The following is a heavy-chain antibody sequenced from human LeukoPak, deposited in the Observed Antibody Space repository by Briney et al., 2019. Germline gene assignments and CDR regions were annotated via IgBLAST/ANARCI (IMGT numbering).Heavy chain of an antibody. D-gene: IGHD3-16*01. J-gene: IGHJ6*02. CDR3: AKDMWGGYYYGMDV. CDR2: ISWNSGSI. V-gene: IGHV3-9*01. CDR1: GFTFDDYA. Sequence: GGSLRLSCAASGFTFDDYAMPWVRQAPGKGLEWVSGISWNSGSIGYADSVKGRFTISRDNAKNSLYLQMNSLRAEDTALYYCAKDMWGGYYYGMDVWGQGTTVTVSS.